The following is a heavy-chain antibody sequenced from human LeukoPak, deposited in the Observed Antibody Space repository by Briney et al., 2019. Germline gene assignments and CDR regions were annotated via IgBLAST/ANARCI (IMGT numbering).Heavy chain of an antibody. CDR1: GFTFSSYW. J-gene: IGHJ4*02. CDR2: IISDGSSA. Sequence: GGSLRLSCAASGFTFSSYWMHWVRQASGKGLVWVSRIISDGSSATHADSVKGRFTVSRDNSKNTLYLQMNSLRAEDTAVYYCAKPGGAYYDSSGLDYWGQGTLVTVSS. V-gene: IGHV3-74*01. CDR3: AKPGGAYYDSSGLDY. D-gene: IGHD3-22*01.